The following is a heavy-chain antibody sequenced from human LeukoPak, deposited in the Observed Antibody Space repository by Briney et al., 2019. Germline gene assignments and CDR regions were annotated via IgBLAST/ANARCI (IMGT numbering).Heavy chain of an antibody. J-gene: IGHJ4*02. Sequence: PGGSLRLSCAASGFTFSSYGMHWVRQAPGKGLEWVAVIWYDGSNKYYADSVKGRFTISRDNSKNTLYLQMNSLRAEDTAVYCCAREDSSGLPDYWGQGTLVTVSS. V-gene: IGHV3-33*01. CDR2: IWYDGSNK. CDR3: AREDSSGLPDY. CDR1: GFTFSSYG. D-gene: IGHD3-22*01.